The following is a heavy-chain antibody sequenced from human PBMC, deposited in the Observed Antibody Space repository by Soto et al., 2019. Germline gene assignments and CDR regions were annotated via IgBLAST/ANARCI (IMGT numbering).Heavy chain of an antibody. D-gene: IGHD3-22*01. CDR2: IYYSGTT. J-gene: IGHJ3*02. CDR3: ARHTDRYESGGPPSMAAFHI. V-gene: IGHV4-39*01. Sequence: QLQLQESGPGLVKPSETLSLTCTVSGGSISSSTYYWGWIRQPPGKGLEWIGSIYYSGTTYYNPSLKSRVTISVDTSKNQFSLKLSSVTAADTAVYYCARHTDRYESGGPPSMAAFHIWGQGTMVTVSS. CDR1: GGSISSSTYY.